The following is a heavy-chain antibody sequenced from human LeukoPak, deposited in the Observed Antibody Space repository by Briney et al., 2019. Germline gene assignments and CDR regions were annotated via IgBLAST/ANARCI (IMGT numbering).Heavy chain of an antibody. CDR2: ISSSGSTI. CDR3: ARVMITFGGVIEIFDY. CDR1: GFTFSDYY. V-gene: IGHV3-11*01. Sequence: GGSLRLSCAASGFTFSDYYMSWIRQAPGKGLEWVSYISSSGSTIYYADSVKGRFTISRDNAKNSLYLRMNSLRAEDTAVYYCARVMITFGGVIEIFDYWGQGTLVTVSS. D-gene: IGHD3-16*02. J-gene: IGHJ4*02.